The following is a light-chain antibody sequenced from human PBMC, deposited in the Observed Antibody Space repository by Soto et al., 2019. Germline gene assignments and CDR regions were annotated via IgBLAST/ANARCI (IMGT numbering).Light chain of an antibody. CDR3: QQYNVWPYT. Sequence: EIVMTQSPATLSVSPGERATLSCRASQSVRSNLAWYQQKPGQAPRLLFYGASTRATGIPARFSGSGSGTEFPLTISSLQSEDFAVYFCQQYNVWPYTFGQGTKLEIK. J-gene: IGKJ2*01. V-gene: IGKV3-15*01. CDR2: GAS. CDR1: QSVRSN.